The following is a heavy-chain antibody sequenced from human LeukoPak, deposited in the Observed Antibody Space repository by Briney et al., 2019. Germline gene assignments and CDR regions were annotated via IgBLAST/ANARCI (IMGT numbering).Heavy chain of an antibody. CDR2: INPRGGTT. D-gene: IGHD2-21*02. CDR1: GYNFTSYS. Sequence: ASVKVSCKASGYNFTSYSMHWVRQAPGQGLEWMGIINPRGGTTSYAQKFQGRVTVTRDTCTSTVYMELSSLRSEDTAVYYCARDLVVVTGLRTRGSFDIWGQGTMVTVSS. J-gene: IGHJ3*02. V-gene: IGHV1-46*01. CDR3: ARDLVVVTGLRTRGSFDI.